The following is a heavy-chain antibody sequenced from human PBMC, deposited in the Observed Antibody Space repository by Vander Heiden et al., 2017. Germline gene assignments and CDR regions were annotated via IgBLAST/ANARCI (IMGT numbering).Heavy chain of an antibody. J-gene: IGHJ4*02. CDR2: ISSSGTTI. CDR3: ARNFTTGTADY. D-gene: IGHD1-1*01. Sequence: VQLVQPGGCLVNPGGSLRLPCAASGFPFSDYYMSWIRQAPGKGLEWVSYISSSGTTIYYADSVKGRFTISRDNAKNSLYLQMNSLRAEDTAVYYCARNFTTGTADYWGQGTLVTVSS. CDR1: GFPFSDYY. V-gene: IGHV3-11*01.